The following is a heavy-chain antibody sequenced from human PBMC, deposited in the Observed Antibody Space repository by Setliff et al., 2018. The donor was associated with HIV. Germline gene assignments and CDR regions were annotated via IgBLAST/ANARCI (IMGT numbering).Heavy chain of an antibody. J-gene: IGHJ5*02. CDR2: ITSSSDTI. CDR1: GFTFSSYS. D-gene: IGHD2-2*01. CDR3: ARASFPRYCSITSCFEKGWFDP. V-gene: IGHV3-48*01. Sequence: GGSLRLSCAASGFTFSSYSMSWVRQAPGKGLEWVSYITSSSDTIYYADSVKGRFTISRDNARNSLYLQMNSLRAEDTAVYYCARASFPRYCSITSCFEKGWFDPWGQGTLVTV.